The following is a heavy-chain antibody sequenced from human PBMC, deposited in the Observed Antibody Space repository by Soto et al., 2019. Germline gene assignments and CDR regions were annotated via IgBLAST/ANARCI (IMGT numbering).Heavy chain of an antibody. J-gene: IGHJ6*02. CDR2: ISGSGGST. D-gene: IGHD3-22*01. V-gene: IGHV3-23*01. Sequence: GGSLRLSCAASGFPFSSYAMSWVRPAPGKGLEWVSAISGSGGSTYYADSVKGRFTISRDNSKNTLYLQMNSLRAEDTAVYYCAKSYYYGSSGYQYGMDVWGQGTTVTVS. CDR1: GFPFSSYA. CDR3: AKSYYYGSSGYQYGMDV.